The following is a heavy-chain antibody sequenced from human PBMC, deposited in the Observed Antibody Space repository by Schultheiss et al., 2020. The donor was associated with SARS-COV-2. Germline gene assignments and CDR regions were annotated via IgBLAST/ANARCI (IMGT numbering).Heavy chain of an antibody. D-gene: IGHD3-9*01. Sequence: ASVKVSCKASGYTFTSYGISWVRQAPGQGLEWMGWISAYNGNTNYAQKLQGRVTMTRDTSISTAYMELSGLRSDDTAVYYCARDPPRLRYFDGDYGMDVWGQGTTVTVSS. V-gene: IGHV1-18*01. CDR3: ARDPPRLRYFDGDYGMDV. CDR1: GYTFTSYG. CDR2: ISAYNGNT. J-gene: IGHJ6*02.